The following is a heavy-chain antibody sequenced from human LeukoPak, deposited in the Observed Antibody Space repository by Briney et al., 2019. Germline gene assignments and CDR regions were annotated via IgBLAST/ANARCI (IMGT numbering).Heavy chain of an antibody. CDR1: GFTFSSYG. CDR2: IWYDGSNK. Sequence: SLTLSCAASGFTFSSYGMHWVRQAPGKGLEWVAVIWYDGSNKYYADSVKGRFTISRDNSKNTLYLQMNSLRAEDTAVYYCARDYRAAAGTMSFDYWGQGSLVTVSS. D-gene: IGHD6-13*01. CDR3: ARDYRAAAGTMSFDY. J-gene: IGHJ4*01. V-gene: IGHV3-33*01.